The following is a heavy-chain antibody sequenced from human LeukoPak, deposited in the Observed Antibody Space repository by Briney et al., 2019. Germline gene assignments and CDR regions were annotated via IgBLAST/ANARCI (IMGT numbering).Heavy chain of an antibody. J-gene: IGHJ4*02. D-gene: IGHD2-15*01. CDR2: ISYDGSNK. CDR1: GFTFSSYG. CDR3: AKDRSPRGGYYFDY. Sequence: PGSSLRLSCAASGFTFSSYGMHWVRQAPGKGLECVAVISYDGSNKYYADSLKGRFTISRDNSKNTLYLQMNSLRAEDTAVYYCAKDRSPRGGYYFDYWGRGNVVIVSS. V-gene: IGHV3-30*18.